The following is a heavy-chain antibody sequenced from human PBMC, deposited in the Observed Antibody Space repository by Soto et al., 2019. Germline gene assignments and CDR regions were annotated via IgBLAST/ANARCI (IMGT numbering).Heavy chain of an antibody. V-gene: IGHV2-5*02. D-gene: IGHD1-20*01. Sequence: QITLKESGPTLVKPTQTLTLTCTFSGFSLDTSGVGVGWIRQAPGEALEWLGVIYWDDDQRYSPALRNRLTITKDPSKNQVVLTMTNMNPVDAGTYYCARRRIYNVYDSWGQGTLVTVSS. CDR3: ARRRIYNVYDS. CDR2: IYWDDDQ. CDR1: GFSLDTSGVG. J-gene: IGHJ4*02.